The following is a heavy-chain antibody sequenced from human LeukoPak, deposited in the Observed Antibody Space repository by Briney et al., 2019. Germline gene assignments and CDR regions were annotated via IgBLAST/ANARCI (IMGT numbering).Heavy chain of an antibody. D-gene: IGHD3/OR15-3a*01. CDR2: IYSSGAT. CDR1: GGFTSDYK. CDR3: ARATKGLLHLTSYNWFDP. J-gene: IGHJ5*02. Sequence: SETLSLTCNVSGGFTSDYKWSWIRQPPGKGLEWIGYIYSSGATNYNPSLKSRVTLSIDTSKNQFSLKLSSVIAADTAVYYCARATKGLLHLTSYNWFDPWGQGTLVTVSS. V-gene: IGHV4-4*08.